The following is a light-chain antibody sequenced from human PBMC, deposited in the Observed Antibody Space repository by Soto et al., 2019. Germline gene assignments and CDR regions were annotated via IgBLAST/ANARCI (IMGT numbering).Light chain of an antibody. Sequence: DIQMTQSPSTLSASVGDRVTIICRASQSISSWLAWYQQKGGKAPKLLISKASNFDSGVPSRFSGSGSGTEFTLTIQSLQPDDIGTYYCQQASSFPHTFGQGTQVEIK. CDR3: QQASSFPHT. V-gene: IGKV1-5*03. CDR2: KAS. J-gene: IGKJ2*01. CDR1: QSISSW.